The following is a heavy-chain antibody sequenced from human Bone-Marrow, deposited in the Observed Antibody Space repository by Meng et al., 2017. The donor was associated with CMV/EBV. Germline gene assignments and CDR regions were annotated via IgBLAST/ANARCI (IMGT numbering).Heavy chain of an antibody. CDR3: ARDHDY. J-gene: IGHJ4*02. CDR2: IYHTGST. Sequence: SEALSLTCTVSGFSISSGYFWGWIRQPPGKGLEWIGNIYHTGSTYYNPSLKSRVTISVDTSKNQLSLRLSSVTAADTAMYYCARDHDYWGQGTLVTVS. CDR1: GFSISSGYF. V-gene: IGHV4-38-2*02.